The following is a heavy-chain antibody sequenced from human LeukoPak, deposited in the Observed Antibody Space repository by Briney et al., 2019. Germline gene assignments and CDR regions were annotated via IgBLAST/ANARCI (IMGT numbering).Heavy chain of an antibody. D-gene: IGHD5-12*01. CDR1: GGAISSYY. CDR3: ARRGSGYDLDY. CDR2: IYYSGGT. V-gene: IGHV4-59*08. Sequence: SETLSLTCTVSGGAISSYYWSWIRQPPGKGLEWIGYIYYSGGTNYHPSLKSRVTISVDTSKNQFSLNLTSVTAADTAVYYCARRGSGYDLDYWGRGILVTVSS. J-gene: IGHJ4*02.